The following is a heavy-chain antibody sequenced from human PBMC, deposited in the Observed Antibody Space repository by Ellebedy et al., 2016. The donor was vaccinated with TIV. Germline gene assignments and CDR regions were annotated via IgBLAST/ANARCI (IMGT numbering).Heavy chain of an antibody. V-gene: IGHV1-46*01. Sequence: ASVKVSXKASGYTFTSYYMHWVRQAPGQGLEWMGIINPSGGRTSYAQKFQGRVTMTRDTSTSTVYMELSSLRSEDTAVYYYAIRYSSGWSLDYWGQGTLVTVSS. D-gene: IGHD6-19*01. CDR1: GYTFTSYY. CDR3: AIRYSSGWSLDY. J-gene: IGHJ4*02. CDR2: INPSGGRT.